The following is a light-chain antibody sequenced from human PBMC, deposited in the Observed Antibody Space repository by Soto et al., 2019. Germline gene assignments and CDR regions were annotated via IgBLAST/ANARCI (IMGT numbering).Light chain of an antibody. Sequence: VLTQSPDTLSLSPGERATLSCRASQRVSSGYLAWYQQKPGQAPRLLIYGASSRATGIPDRFSGSGSGTESTLAISSLQSEDSAVYYCQQRNNWPSFGQGTRLEI. CDR3: QQRNNWPS. V-gene: IGKV3D-20*02. CDR1: QRVSSGY. CDR2: GAS. J-gene: IGKJ5*01.